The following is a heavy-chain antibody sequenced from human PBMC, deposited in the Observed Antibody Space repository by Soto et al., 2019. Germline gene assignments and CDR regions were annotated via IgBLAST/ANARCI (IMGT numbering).Heavy chain of an antibody. D-gene: IGHD2-2*01. CDR3: AHSVLGKAVPAAIFDY. Sequence: DSGPTLVYPTQTLTLTCSSSGFSLSTSGVGVGWIRQPPGKALEWLALIYWDDDKRYSPSLKSRLTITKDTSKNQVVLTMTNMDPVDTATYYCAHSVLGKAVPAAIFDYWGQGTLVTLS. CDR2: IYWDDDK. CDR1: GFSLSTSGVG. V-gene: IGHV2-5*02. J-gene: IGHJ4*02.